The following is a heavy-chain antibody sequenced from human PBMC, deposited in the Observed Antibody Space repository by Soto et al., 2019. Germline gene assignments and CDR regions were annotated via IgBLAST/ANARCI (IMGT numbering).Heavy chain of an antibody. Sequence: GGSLRLSCAASGFTFSSYWMTWVRQAPGKGLEWVANIKQDGSVKYYVDSVKGRFTTSRDNAKNSLYLQMNSLRAEDTAVYYCSRPTAADHGDYGWAYWGQGTLVTVAS. D-gene: IGHD4-17*01. V-gene: IGHV3-7*01. CDR1: GFTFSSYW. CDR3: SRPTAADHGDYGWAY. J-gene: IGHJ4*02. CDR2: IKQDGSVK.